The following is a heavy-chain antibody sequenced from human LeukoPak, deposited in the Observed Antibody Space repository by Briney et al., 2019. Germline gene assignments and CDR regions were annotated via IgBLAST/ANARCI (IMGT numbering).Heavy chain of an antibody. Sequence: GRSLRLSCAASGFTFSDYGVHWVRQAPGKGLEWVAFIRYDETTKFYADSVEGRFTISRDNSKNTLYLQMTSLRVEDTAVYSCAKTGFQWGDYYYYMDVWGKGTTVTVSS. CDR1: GFTFSDYG. D-gene: IGHD1-14*01. CDR3: AKTGFQWGDYYYYMDV. J-gene: IGHJ6*03. V-gene: IGHV3-30*02. CDR2: IRYDETTK.